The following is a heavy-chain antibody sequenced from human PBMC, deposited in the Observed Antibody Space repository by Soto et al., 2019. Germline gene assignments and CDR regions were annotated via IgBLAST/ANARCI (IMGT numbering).Heavy chain of an antibody. D-gene: IGHD3-10*01. Sequence: SETLSLTCTVSGGSISSGGYYWSWIRQHPGKGLEWIGYIYYSGSTYYNPSLESRVTISVDTSKNQFSLKLSSVTAADTAVYYCARGYGSIFDYWGQGTLVTVSS. CDR3: ARGYGSIFDY. V-gene: IGHV4-31*03. J-gene: IGHJ4*02. CDR1: GGSISSGGYY. CDR2: IYYSGST.